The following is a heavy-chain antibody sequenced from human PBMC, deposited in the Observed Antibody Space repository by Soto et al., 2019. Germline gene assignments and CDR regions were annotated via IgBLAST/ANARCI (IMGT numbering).Heavy chain of an antibody. Sequence: QVRLQESGPGLVKPSETLSLTCSVSGGSISSYYWSWMRQPAGKGLEWIGRIYGSGSTTYNPSLKSRVTMSVDTSKNQFSLKLSSVTAADTAVYYCARATRDYGDYGYFDYWGQGTLVTVSS. J-gene: IGHJ4*02. V-gene: IGHV4-4*07. D-gene: IGHD4-17*01. CDR1: GGSISSYY. CDR3: ARATRDYGDYGYFDY. CDR2: IYGSGST.